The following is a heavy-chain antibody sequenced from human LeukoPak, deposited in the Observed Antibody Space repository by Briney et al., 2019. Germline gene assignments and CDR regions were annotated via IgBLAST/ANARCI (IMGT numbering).Heavy chain of an antibody. J-gene: IGHJ6*03. CDR3: ARTEKTYCGGVCDNYHMDV. CDR1: GYNFNGYG. Sequence: ASVKVSCKAFGYNFNGYGFSWVRQAPGQGLEWMGWVSGYNGNTIYAQKFQDRVTMTTDTSTSTALMELRSLRSDDTAVYYCARTEKTYCGGVCDNYHMDVWGKGTTVTVSS. CDR2: VSGYNGNT. D-gene: IGHD2-21*02. V-gene: IGHV1-18*01.